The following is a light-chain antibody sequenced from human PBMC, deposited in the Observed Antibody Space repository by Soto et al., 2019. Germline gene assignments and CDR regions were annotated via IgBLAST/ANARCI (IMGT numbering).Light chain of an antibody. CDR3: QQYNDWPRLR. Sequence: EIVSTQSPATLSSSPGERATLSCRASRTVGNFLAWYQQKPGQAPRLLIYGASSRATGSPARFSGSGAGTEFTLPIRSLQSEEFAVYYCQQYNDWPRLRCGGGTKG. CDR2: GAS. CDR1: RTVGNF. J-gene: IGKJ4*02. V-gene: IGKV3-15*01.